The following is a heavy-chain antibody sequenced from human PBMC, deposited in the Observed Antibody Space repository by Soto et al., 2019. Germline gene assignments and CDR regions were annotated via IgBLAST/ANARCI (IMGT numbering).Heavy chain of an antibody. CDR3: AKDLLVGAMYYYYGMDV. V-gene: IGHV3-23*01. CDR1: GFTFRTSA. J-gene: IGHJ6*02. Sequence: PGGSLRLSCAASGFTFRTSAMSWVRRAPGKGLEWVSGINSDDSKHYIASVRGRFTISRDNSKNTLYLQMNSLRAEDTAVYYCAKDLLVGAMYYYYGMDVWGQGTTVTVSS. D-gene: IGHD1-26*01. CDR2: INSDDSK.